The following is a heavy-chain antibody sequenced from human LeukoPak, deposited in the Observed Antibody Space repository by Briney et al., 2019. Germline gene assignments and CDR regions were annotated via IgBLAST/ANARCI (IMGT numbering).Heavy chain of an antibody. V-gene: IGHV3-21*01. CDR2: ISTSSSYI. J-gene: IGHJ4*02. CDR1: GFTFSSHS. Sequence: GGSLRLSCAASGFTFSSHSMNWVRQAPGKGLEWVSSISTSSSYIYYADSVKGRFTISRDNAKNSLYLQMNSLRAEDTAVYYCARDSRYCSSTSCYHEYWGQGTLVTVSS. D-gene: IGHD2-2*01. CDR3: ARDSRYCSSTSCYHEY.